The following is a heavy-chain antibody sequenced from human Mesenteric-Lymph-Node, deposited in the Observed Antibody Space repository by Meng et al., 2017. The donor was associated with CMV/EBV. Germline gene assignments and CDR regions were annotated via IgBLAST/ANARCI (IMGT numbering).Heavy chain of an antibody. CDR1: GYSFTSYW. D-gene: IGHD1-26*01. Sequence: GGSLRLSCKGSGYSFTSYWIGWVRQMPGKGLEWMGIIYPGDSDTRYSPSFQGQVTISADKSISTAYLQWSSLKASDTAMYYCARVTGDYYYYYGMDVWGQGTTVTVSS. CDR3: ARVTGDYYYYYGMDV. V-gene: IGHV5-51*01. CDR2: IYPGDSDT. J-gene: IGHJ6*02.